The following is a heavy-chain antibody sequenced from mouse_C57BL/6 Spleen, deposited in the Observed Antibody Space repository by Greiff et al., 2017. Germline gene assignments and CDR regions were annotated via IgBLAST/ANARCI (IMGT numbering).Heavy chain of an antibody. CDR3: AREVGDYYDYSPLDY. D-gene: IGHD1-1*01. CDR2: INPNSGST. V-gene: IGHV1-64*01. J-gene: IGHJ2*01. CDR1: GYTFTSSW. Sequence: VQLQQPGAELVKPGASVKLSCKASGYTFTSSWMHWVKQRPGQGLEWIGMINPNSGSTNYNEKFKSKATLTVDKSSSTAYMQLSSLTSEDSAVYYCAREVGDYYDYSPLDYWGQGTTLTVSS.